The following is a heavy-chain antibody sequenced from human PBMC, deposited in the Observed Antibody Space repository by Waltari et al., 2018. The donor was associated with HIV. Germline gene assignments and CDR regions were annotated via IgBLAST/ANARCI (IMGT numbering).Heavy chain of an antibody. V-gene: IGHV3-48*01. CDR3: ARETYYYDSSGPYFDY. CDR2: ISSSSSTI. Sequence: EVQLVESGGGLVQPGGSLRLSCAASGFTFTSYGLNWVRKAPGKGLEWVSFISSSSSTIYYADSVKGRFTISRDNAKNSLYLQMNSLRAEDTAVYYCARETYYYDSSGPYFDYWGQGTLVTVSS. J-gene: IGHJ4*02. D-gene: IGHD3-22*01. CDR1: GFTFTSYG.